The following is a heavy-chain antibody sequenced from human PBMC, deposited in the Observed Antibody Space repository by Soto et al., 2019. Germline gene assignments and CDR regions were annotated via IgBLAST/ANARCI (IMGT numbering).Heavy chain of an antibody. Sequence: QVQLQESGPGLVKPSETLSLTCTVSGGSISSYYWSWIRQPPGKGLEWIGYIYYSGSTNYNPSLKSRVTISVDTSKNQFSLKLSSVTAADTAVYYCARDSEGGSIDYWGQGTLVTVSS. CDR3: ARDSEGGSIDY. CDR2: IYYSGST. CDR1: GGSISSYY. V-gene: IGHV4-59*01. J-gene: IGHJ4*02. D-gene: IGHD5-12*01.